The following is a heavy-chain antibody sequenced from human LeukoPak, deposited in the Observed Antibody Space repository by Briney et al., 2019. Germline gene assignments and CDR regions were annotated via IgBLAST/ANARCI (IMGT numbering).Heavy chain of an antibody. CDR1: GGSITISSYY. D-gene: IGHD4-23*01. CDR2: IYYSGST. CDR3: ARHGGHGGNSGLSV. V-gene: IGHV4-39*01. J-gene: IGHJ3*01. Sequence: SETLSLTCTVSGGSITISSYYWGWTRQPPGKGLEWIVSIYYSGSTFYNPSLKSRLTISIDTSKNQFSLKLSSVTAADTAVYYCARHGGHGGNSGLSVWGQGTMVTVSS.